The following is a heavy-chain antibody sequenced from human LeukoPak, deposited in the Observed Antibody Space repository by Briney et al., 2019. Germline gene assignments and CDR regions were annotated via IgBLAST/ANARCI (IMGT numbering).Heavy chain of an antibody. CDR2: IYYSAST. CDR3: ARGRYQLSP. V-gene: IGHV4-59*01. CDR1: TGSINTYY. J-gene: IGHJ5*02. D-gene: IGHD2-2*01. Sequence: SETLSPTCTVSTGSINTYYWSWIRQPPGKGLEWIGYIYYSASTNYSPSLMCRVTISVDTYKNQFSLKLSSVTAADTAVYYCARGRYQLSPWGQGTLVAVSS.